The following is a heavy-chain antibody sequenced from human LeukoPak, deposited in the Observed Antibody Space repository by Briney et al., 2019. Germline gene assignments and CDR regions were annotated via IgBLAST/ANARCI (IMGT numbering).Heavy chain of an antibody. V-gene: IGHV3-74*01. D-gene: IGHD2-15*01. J-gene: IGHJ4*02. CDR3: SPVDDY. Sequence: GGSLRLSRERSGFTFTNYRMHWVRETPGEGLVWVSGIQPEGDATYTADSVKGRFTISRDNAKSTVYLRINSLRVQSTRVYFCSPVDDYWGQGTLVTVSS. CDR2: IQPEGDAT. CDR1: GFTFTNYR.